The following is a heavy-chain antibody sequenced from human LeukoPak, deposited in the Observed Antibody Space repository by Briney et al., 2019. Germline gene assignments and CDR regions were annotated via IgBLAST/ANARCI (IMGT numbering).Heavy chain of an antibody. CDR3: ARYEGARSAFDI. D-gene: IGHD1-1*01. Sequence: GGSLRLSCAASGFTLSSYAMSWVRQAPGKGLEGVSTISGSGGSTYYAESVKGRFTISRDNSKNTLSLQMNSLRAEDTAMYYCARYEGARSAFDIWGQGTMVTVSS. V-gene: IGHV3-23*01. J-gene: IGHJ3*02. CDR1: GFTLSSYA. CDR2: ISGSGGST.